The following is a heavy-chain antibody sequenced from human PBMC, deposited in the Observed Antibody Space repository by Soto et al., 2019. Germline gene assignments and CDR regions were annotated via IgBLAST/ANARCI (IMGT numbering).Heavy chain of an antibody. Sequence: SETLSLTCTVSGGSISTYYWSWVRQSPGKGLEWIGYIFYSDNTNYNPSLKSRVTISVDTSKNQFSLKLSSVTAADTAVYYCARGRHILTGYYRDLNYSMDVWGQGTTVTVSS. CDR3: ARGRHILTGYYRDLNYSMDV. CDR1: GGSISTYY. V-gene: IGHV4-59*12. CDR2: IFYSDNT. J-gene: IGHJ6*02. D-gene: IGHD3-9*01.